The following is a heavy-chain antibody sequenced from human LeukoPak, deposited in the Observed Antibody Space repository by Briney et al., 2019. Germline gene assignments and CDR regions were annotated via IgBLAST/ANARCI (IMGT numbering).Heavy chain of an antibody. J-gene: IGHJ4*02. D-gene: IGHD3-10*01. Sequence: PGRSLRLSCAASGFTFSSYAMHWVRQAPGKGLEWVAVISYDGSNKYYADSVKGRFTISRDNSKNTLYLQMNSLRAEDTAVYYCARLITMVRGVLFDYWGQGTLVTVSS. CDR3: ARLITMVRGVLFDY. CDR1: GFTFSSYA. V-gene: IGHV3-30*04. CDR2: ISYDGSNK.